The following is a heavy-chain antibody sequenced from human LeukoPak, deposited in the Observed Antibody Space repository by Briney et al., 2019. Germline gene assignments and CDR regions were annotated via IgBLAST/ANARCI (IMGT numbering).Heavy chain of an antibody. D-gene: IGHD4-17*01. CDR3: ARRPTTVTTNWFDH. CDR1: GGSISSYY. J-gene: IGHJ5*02. Sequence: SETLSLTCTVSGGSISSYYWSWIRQPPGKGLEWIGYIYYSGSTNYNPSLKSRVTISVDTSKNQFSLKLSSVTAADTAVYYCARRPTTVTTNWFDHWGQGTLVTVSS. CDR2: IYYSGST. V-gene: IGHV4-59*08.